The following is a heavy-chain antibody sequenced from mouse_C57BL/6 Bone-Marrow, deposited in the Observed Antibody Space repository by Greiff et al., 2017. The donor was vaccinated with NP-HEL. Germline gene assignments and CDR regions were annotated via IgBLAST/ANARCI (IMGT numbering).Heavy chain of an antibody. CDR3: ARSGSYYGTPFAY. J-gene: IGHJ3*01. CDR1: GYTFTSYG. D-gene: IGHD1-1*02. CDR2: IYPRSGNT. V-gene: IGHV1-81*01. Sequence: QVQLQQSGAELARPGASVKLSCKASGYTFTSYGISWVKQRTGQGLEWIGEIYPRSGNTYYNEKFKGKATLTADKSSRTAYMELRSLTSEDSAVYFCARSGSYYGTPFAYWGQGTLVTVSA.